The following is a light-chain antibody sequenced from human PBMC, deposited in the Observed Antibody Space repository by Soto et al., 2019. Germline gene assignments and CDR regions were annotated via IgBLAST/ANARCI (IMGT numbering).Light chain of an antibody. CDR1: QSVSSW. CDR3: QQYKTYWT. V-gene: IGKV1-5*03. CDR2: KAS. J-gene: IGKJ1*01. Sequence: DIQMTQSPSTLSASVGDRVTITCRPSQSVSSWLAWFQQKPGKAPKLLIYKASSLQSRVSSRFSGGGSGTEFTLTISSLQPDDFATYYCQQYKTYWTFGPGTKVDIK.